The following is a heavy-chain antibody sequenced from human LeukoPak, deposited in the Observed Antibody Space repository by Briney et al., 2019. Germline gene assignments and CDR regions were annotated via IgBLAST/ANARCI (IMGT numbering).Heavy chain of an antibody. CDR3: AKDRYSSSSGYFDY. D-gene: IGHD6-6*01. J-gene: IGHJ4*02. CDR1: GFTLSSYA. V-gene: IGHV3-23*01. Sequence: GGSLRLSCTASGFTLSSYAMSWVRQAPGKGLEWVSGFSGSGGKTYYADSVKGRFTISRDNSKNTLCLQMNSLRAEDTAVYFCAKDRYSSSSGYFDYWGQGTLVTVSS. CDR2: FSGSGGKT.